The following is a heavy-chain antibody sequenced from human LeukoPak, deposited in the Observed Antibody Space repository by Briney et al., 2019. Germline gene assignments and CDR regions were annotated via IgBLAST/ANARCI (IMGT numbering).Heavy chain of an antibody. Sequence: GGSLRLSCAASGFIFKKYWMNWVRQVPGKGLECLANIKEDGSETYYADSVKGRFTISRDNAKNSLYLQMNSLRAEDTAVYYCARRRDYYGSGSYYPNWFDPWGQGTLVTVSS. D-gene: IGHD3-10*01. V-gene: IGHV3-7*01. CDR3: ARRRDYYGSGSYYPNWFDP. J-gene: IGHJ5*02. CDR2: IKEDGSET. CDR1: GFIFKKYW.